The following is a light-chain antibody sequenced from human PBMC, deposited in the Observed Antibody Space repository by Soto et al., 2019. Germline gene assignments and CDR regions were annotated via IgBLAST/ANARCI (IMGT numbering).Light chain of an antibody. CDR3: QQYNNWPPWT. CDR2: GAS. J-gene: IGKJ1*01. CDR1: KSVSTN. V-gene: IGKV3-15*01. Sequence: VRTPSPTILSVSRWDRATLSCRASKSVSTNLAWFQQKPGQTPRLLFNGASTRATGIPARFSGSGSGTEFTLTISSLQSEDFAVYYCQQYNNWPPWTFGQGTKVDVK.